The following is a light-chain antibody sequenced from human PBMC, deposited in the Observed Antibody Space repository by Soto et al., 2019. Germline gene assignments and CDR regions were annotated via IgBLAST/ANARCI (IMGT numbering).Light chain of an antibody. CDR1: SSDVGGYKY. CDR3: ASDTSSSTSVI. CDR2: EVS. V-gene: IGLV2-14*01. Sequence: QSALTQPASVSGSPGQSITISCTGTSSDVGGYKYVSWYQQHPDKAPTLIIFEVSNRPSGISSRFSGSKSGNTASLTISGLQAEDEADYYCASDTSSSTSVIFGRGTKVTVL. J-gene: IGLJ2*01.